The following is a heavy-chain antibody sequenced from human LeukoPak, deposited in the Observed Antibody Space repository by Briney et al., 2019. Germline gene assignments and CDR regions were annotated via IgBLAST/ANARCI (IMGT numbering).Heavy chain of an antibody. Sequence: GGSLRLSCAASGFTFSSYEMNWVRQAPGKGLEWVSYISSSGSTIYSADSVKGRFTISRDNAKNSLYLQMNSLRAEDTAVYYCARNTLTLIRGFIITGALDIWGQGTVVTVSS. J-gene: IGHJ3*02. D-gene: IGHD3-10*01. CDR1: GFTFSSYE. CDR2: ISSSGSTI. CDR3: ARNTLTLIRGFIITGALDI. V-gene: IGHV3-48*03.